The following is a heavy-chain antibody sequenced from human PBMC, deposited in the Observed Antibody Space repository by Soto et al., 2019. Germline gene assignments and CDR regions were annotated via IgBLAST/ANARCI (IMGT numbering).Heavy chain of an antibody. V-gene: IGHV3-53*01. CDR3: ATHAGGGGY. J-gene: IGHJ4*02. CDR1: GFTVSNNY. D-gene: IGHD3-10*01. Sequence: EVQLVESGGGLIQPGGSLRLSCAVSGFTVSNNYMSWVRQAPGKGLEGVSVIYSGGYTAYGDSVKGRFTISRDNSKNTLYPKLNSRGPDERVVVFCATHAGGGGYWGQGTLVTVSS. CDR2: IYSGGYT.